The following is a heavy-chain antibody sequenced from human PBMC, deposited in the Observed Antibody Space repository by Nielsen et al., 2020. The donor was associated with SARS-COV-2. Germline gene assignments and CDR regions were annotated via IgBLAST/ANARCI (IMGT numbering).Heavy chain of an antibody. J-gene: IGHJ2*01. CDR2: IYWDDDK. CDR1: GFSLSTSGVG. Sequence: SGPTLVKPTQTLTLTCTFSGFSLSTSGVGVGWIRQPPGKALEWLALIYWDDDKRYSPSLKSRLTITKDTSKSQVVLTMTNMDPVDTATYYCARTALYYDILTGYSGYWYFNLWGRGTLVTVSS. D-gene: IGHD3-9*01. V-gene: IGHV2-5*02. CDR3: ARTALYYDILTGYSGYWYFNL.